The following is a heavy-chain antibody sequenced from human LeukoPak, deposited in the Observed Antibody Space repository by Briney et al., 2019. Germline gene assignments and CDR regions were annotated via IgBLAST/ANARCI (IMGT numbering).Heavy chain of an antibody. J-gene: IGHJ4*02. CDR2: ISGSGGST. D-gene: IGHD3-22*01. CDR3: AKRGNYYDSSGYYYLFDY. Sequence: GGSLRLSCAASGFTFSSYAMSWVRQAPGKGLEWVSVISGSGGSTYYADSVKGRFTISRDNSKNTLYLQMNSLRAEDTAVYYCAKRGNYYDSSGYYYLFDYWGQGTLVTVSS. V-gene: IGHV3-23*01. CDR1: GFTFSSYA.